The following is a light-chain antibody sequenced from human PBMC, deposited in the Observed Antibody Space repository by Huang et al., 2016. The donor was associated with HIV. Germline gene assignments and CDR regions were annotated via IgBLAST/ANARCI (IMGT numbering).Light chain of an antibody. CDR2: GAS. V-gene: IGKV3-15*01. CDR3: QQYNNWPYT. CDR1: QSVGSK. J-gene: IGKJ2*01. Sequence: DTVMTQTPATLSVSPGASATLSCRASQSVGSKLAWFQQKPGQAPRLLIHGASTRATGIPASFSGSGSGTEFTLTISSLQSEDFAVYYCQQYNNWPYTFGQGTKLEIK.